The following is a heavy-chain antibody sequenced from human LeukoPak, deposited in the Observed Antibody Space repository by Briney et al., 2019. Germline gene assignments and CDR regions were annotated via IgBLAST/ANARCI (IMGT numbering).Heavy chain of an antibody. CDR1: GYTFTGYY. CDR3: ARGTFTSRLWFGEPNWFDP. J-gene: IGHJ5*02. D-gene: IGHD3-10*01. V-gene: IGHV1-2*02. CDR2: INPNSGGT. Sequence: ASVKVSCKAPGYTFTGYYMHWVRQAPGRGLEWMGWINPNSGGTNYAQKFQGRVTMTRDTSISTAYMELSSLRSEDTAVYYCARGTFTSRLWFGEPNWFDPWGQGTLVTVSS.